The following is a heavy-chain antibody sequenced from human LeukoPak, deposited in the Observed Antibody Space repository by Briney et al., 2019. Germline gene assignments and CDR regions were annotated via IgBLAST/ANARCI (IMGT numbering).Heavy chain of an antibody. CDR1: GFTVSSNY. CDR3: ATQITMVRGWYYGMDV. D-gene: IGHD3-10*01. J-gene: IGHJ6*02. CDR2: IYSGSST. Sequence: GGSLRLSCAASGFTVSSNYMSWVRQAPGKGLKWVSVIYSGSSTYYADSVKGRFTISRDNSKNTLYLQMNSLRAEDTAVYYCATQITMVRGWYYGMDVWGQGTTVTVSS. V-gene: IGHV3-53*01.